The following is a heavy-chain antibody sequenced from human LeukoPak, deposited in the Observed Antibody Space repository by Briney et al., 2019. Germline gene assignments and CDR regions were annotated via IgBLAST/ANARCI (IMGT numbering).Heavy chain of an antibody. CDR1: GYSFTHYY. CDR2: INPNSGGT. CDR3: ARADRLHGGPYLIGP. J-gene: IGHJ5*02. D-gene: IGHD2-21*01. Sequence: APVKVSCKTSGYSFTHYYMHWVRQAPGQGLEWMGWINPNSGGTSSAQKFQGRVTMTRDTSITTVYMEVSWLTSDDTAIYYCARADRLHGGPYLIGPWGQGTLVTVSS. V-gene: IGHV1-2*02.